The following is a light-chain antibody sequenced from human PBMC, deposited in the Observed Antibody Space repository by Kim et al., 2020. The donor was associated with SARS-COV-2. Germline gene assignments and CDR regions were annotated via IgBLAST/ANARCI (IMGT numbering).Light chain of an antibody. CDR3: QQYNSRWT. V-gene: IGKV1-5*01. J-gene: IGKJ1*01. CDR2: DAA. CDR1: RSISSW. Sequence: SAAGGDTVTITCRANRSISSWLAWHQQKPGKAPTVLNYDAASLESGVPPRFSGSGSGTEFTLTISSLQPDDFATYCCQQYNSRWTFGQGTKVDIK.